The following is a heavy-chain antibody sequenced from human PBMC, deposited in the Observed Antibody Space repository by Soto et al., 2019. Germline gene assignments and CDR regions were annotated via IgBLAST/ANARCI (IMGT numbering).Heavy chain of an antibody. D-gene: IGHD1-1*01. V-gene: IGHV1-18*01. CDR2: ISAHNGNT. CDR1: GYTFTSYG. J-gene: IGHJ4*02. Sequence: QVHLVQSGAEVKKPGASVKVSCKASGYTFTSYGSTWVRQAPGQGLERMGWISAHNGNTDYAQKLQGRVIVNRDASTSTAYMGLRSLISDDTAVYYCARGRYGDYWGQGALVTVSS. CDR3: ARGRYGDY.